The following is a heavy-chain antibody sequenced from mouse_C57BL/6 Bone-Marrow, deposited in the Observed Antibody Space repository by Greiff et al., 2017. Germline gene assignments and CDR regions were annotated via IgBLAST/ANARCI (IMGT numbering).Heavy chain of an antibody. J-gene: IGHJ4*01. CDR2: ISSGSITI. Sequence: EVQLVESGGGLVKPGGSLKLSCAASGFTFRDYGMHWVRQAPEKGLEWVAYISSGSITIYYADTVKGRFTISRDNAKNTLFLQMTSLRSEDTAMYYCARKGEYDYSLYAMDYWGQGTSVTVSS. D-gene: IGHD2-4*01. CDR3: ARKGEYDYSLYAMDY. V-gene: IGHV5-17*01. CDR1: GFTFRDYG.